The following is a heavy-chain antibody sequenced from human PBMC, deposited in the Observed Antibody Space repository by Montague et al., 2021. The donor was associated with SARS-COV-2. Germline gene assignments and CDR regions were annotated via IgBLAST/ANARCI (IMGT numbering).Heavy chain of an antibody. CDR1: GGSFNDYY. Sequence: SETLSLTCAVYGGSFNDYYWSWIRQAPGTGLEWIGEINHSGSAKYNPYNPSLRSRVTMSVDKSKNQFSLNLHSVTAAATAVDYCTWRGGSCATGACHDWGQGTLVSVSS. CDR2: INHSGSA. V-gene: IGHV4-34*01. CDR3: TWRGGSCATGACHD. D-gene: IGHD2-15*01. J-gene: IGHJ4*02.